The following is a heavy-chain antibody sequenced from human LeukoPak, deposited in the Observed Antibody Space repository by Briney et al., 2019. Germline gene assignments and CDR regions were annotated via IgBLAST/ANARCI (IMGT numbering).Heavy chain of an antibody. CDR1: GYTLTELS. CDR3: VTGLIQVWLPVNYDD. Sequence: ASVKVSCKVSGYTLTELSMHWVRQAPGKGLEWMGGFDPEDGETIYAQKFQGRVTMTEDTSTDTAYMELSSLRSEDTAVYHCVTGLIQVWLPVNYDDWGQEPWSPSPQ. V-gene: IGHV1-24*01. CDR2: FDPEDGET. J-gene: IGHJ4*01. D-gene: IGHD5-18*01.